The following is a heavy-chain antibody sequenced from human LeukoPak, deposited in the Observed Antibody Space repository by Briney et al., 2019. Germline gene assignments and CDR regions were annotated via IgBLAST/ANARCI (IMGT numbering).Heavy chain of an antibody. V-gene: IGHV3-23*01. Sequence: GGSLRLSCAASGFTFSSYAMSWVRQAPGKGLEWVSAISGSGGSTYYADSVKGRFTISRDNSKNTLYLQMNSLRAEDTAVYYCAKEGVGYYGSSAYSLYYFDYWGQGSLVTVSS. D-gene: IGHD3-22*01. CDR1: GFTFSSYA. J-gene: IGHJ4*02. CDR2: ISGSGGST. CDR3: AKEGVGYYGSSAYSLYYFDY.